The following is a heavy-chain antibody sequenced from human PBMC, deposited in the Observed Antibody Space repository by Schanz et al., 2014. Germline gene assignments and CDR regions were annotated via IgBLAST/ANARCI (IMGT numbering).Heavy chain of an antibody. CDR2: ISNSGYTI. J-gene: IGHJ6*02. Sequence: QVQLVESGGGLVKPGGSLRLSCAASGFTFSDYYMNWIRQAPGKGLEWVSYISNSGYTIYYADSVKGRFTISRDNAKNSLYRQMNSLRAEDTPVYYCARAPPPYSSSPYYWYYGMDVWGQGTTVTVSS. D-gene: IGHD6-6*01. CDR3: ARAPPPYSSSPYYWYYGMDV. CDR1: GFTFSDYY. V-gene: IGHV3-11*01.